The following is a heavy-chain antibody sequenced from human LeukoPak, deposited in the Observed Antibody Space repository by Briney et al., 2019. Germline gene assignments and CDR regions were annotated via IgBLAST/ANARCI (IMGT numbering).Heavy chain of an antibody. CDR1: GYTFSSYG. V-gene: IGHV1-18*01. Sequence: ASVKVSFKASGYTFSSYGIGWVRQAPGQGLEWMGWISAYNGNTNYAQKLQGRVTMTTDTSTSTAYMELRSLRSDDTAVYYCARDDIAVAGPGSCVFDSWGGGTVDSVSS. D-gene: IGHD6-19*01. J-gene: IGHJ4*02. CDR2: ISAYNGNT. CDR3: ARDDIAVAGPGSCVFDS.